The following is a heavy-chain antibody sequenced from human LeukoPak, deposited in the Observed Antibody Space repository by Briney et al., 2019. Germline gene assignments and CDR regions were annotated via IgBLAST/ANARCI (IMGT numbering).Heavy chain of an antibody. J-gene: IGHJ4*02. D-gene: IGHD2-15*01. Sequence: SETLSLTCAVSGGSISSGGYSWSWIRQPPGKGLEWIGYIYHSGSTYYNPSLKSRVTISVDRSKNQFSLKLSSVTAADTAVYYCAREGRRGSYCSGGSCYFGYWGQGTLVTVSS. CDR3: AREGRRGSYCSGGSCYFGY. V-gene: IGHV4-30-2*01. CDR1: GGSISSGGYS. CDR2: IYHSGST.